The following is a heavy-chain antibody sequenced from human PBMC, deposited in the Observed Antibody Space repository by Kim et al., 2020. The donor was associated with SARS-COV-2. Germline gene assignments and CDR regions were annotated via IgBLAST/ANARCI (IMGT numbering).Heavy chain of an antibody. CDR1: GGTFSSYA. CDR2: IIPIFGTA. D-gene: IGHD1-7*01. Sequence: SVKVSCKASGGTFSSYAISWVRQAPGQGLEWMGGIIPIFGTANYAQKFQGRVTITADESTSTAYMELSSLRSEDTAVYYCARETGTDYYYYYYGMDVWGQGTTVTVSS. J-gene: IGHJ6*02. V-gene: IGHV1-69*13. CDR3: ARETGTDYYYYYYGMDV.